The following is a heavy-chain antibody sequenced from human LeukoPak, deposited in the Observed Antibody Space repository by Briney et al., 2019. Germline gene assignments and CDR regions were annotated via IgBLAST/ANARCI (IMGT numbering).Heavy chain of an antibody. J-gene: IGHJ4*02. CDR3: ARVPVDCSGGSCYGFDY. CDR2: IYYSGST. CDR1: GGSISSGDYY. D-gene: IGHD2-15*01. Sequence: PSQTLSLTCTVSGGSISSGDYYWSWIRQPPGKGLEWIGYIYYSGSTYYNPSLKSRVTISVDTSKNQFSLKLGSVTAADTAVYYCARVPVDCSGGSCYGFDYWGQGTLVTVSS. V-gene: IGHV4-30-4*01.